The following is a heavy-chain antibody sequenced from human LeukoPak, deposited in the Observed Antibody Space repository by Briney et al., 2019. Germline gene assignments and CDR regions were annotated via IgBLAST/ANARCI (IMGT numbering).Heavy chain of an antibody. Sequence: GGSLRLSCAASGFTVSSNYMSWVRQAPGKGLEWVANIKQDGSEKYYVDSVKGRFTISRDNAKNSLYLQMNSLRAEDTAVYYCARESVIQLFNYWGQGTLVTVSS. CDR1: GFTVSSNY. CDR2: IKQDGSEK. V-gene: IGHV3-7*03. J-gene: IGHJ4*02. D-gene: IGHD5-18*01. CDR3: ARESVIQLFNY.